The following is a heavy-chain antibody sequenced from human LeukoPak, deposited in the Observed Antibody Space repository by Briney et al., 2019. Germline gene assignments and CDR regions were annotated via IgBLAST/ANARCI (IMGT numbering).Heavy chain of an antibody. CDR3: ARDKSLFYVDSSGYYQARDFDY. D-gene: IGHD3-22*01. V-gene: IGHV4-38-2*02. CDR1: SLTNGYH. Sequence: SETLSLTCTASSLTNGYHWGWIRQSPGKGLEWIGSVYRSGTTYYNPSLTTRVDISIDTSKKQFSLKLSSVTAADTAVYYCARDKSLFYVDSSGYYQARDFDYWGKGILVTVSP. J-gene: IGHJ4*02. CDR2: VYRSGTT.